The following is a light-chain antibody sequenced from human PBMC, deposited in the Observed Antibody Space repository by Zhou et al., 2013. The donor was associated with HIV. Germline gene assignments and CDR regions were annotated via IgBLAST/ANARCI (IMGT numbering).Light chain of an antibody. V-gene: IGKV2-28*01. CDR1: QSLLDSDDGNTY. CDR3: MQALQTPRS. J-gene: IGKJ2*03. CDR2: LGS. Sequence: DVVMTQTPLSLPVTPGEPASISCRSSQSLLDSDDGNTYLDWYLQKPGQSPQLLIYLGSNRASGVPDRFSGSGSGTDFTLKINRVEAEDVGVYYCMQALQTPRSFGQGTKLEIK.